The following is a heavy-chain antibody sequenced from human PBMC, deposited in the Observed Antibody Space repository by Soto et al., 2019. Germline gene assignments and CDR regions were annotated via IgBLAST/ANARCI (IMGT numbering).Heavy chain of an antibody. Sequence: EVQLVESGGGLVQPGGSLKLSCAASGFTFSSYWMSWVRQAPGKGLEWVANIKQDGSERYYVDSVKGRFTISRDNAKNSLYLQMNSLRDEDTAVYYCARHTYYYDSSGKDGDYWGQGTLVTVSS. D-gene: IGHD3-22*01. CDR3: ARHTYYYDSSGKDGDY. CDR2: IKQDGSER. CDR1: GFTFSSYW. V-gene: IGHV3-7*01. J-gene: IGHJ4*02.